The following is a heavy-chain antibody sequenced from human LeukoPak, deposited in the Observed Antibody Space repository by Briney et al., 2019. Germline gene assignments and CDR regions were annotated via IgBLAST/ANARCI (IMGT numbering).Heavy chain of an antibody. J-gene: IGHJ5*02. CDR2: ISGGGRT. V-gene: IGHV4-61*02. Sequence: PSXTLSLTCALAGASIASGSYHWDWIRQPGGWRPEYIGRISGGGRTNYNPWLKSRLTISRNTAKTKVSLRLSSVTAADTAVYYCTRGGHDYGGSFDTWGQGILVTVSS. CDR1: GASIASGSYH. D-gene: IGHD4-23*01. CDR3: TRGGHDYGGSFDT.